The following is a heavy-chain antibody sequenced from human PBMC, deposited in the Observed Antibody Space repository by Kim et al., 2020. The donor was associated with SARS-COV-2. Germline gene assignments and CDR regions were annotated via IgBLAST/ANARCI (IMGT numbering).Heavy chain of an antibody. V-gene: IGHV1-69*13. D-gene: IGHD2-15*01. CDR2: IIPIFGTA. Sequence: SVKVSCKASGGTFSSYAISWVRQAPGQGLEWMGGIIPIFGTANYAQKFQGRVTITADESTSTAYMELSSLRSEDPAVYYCARANRDCSGGSCYLDAFDIWGEGTMVTVSS. J-gene: IGHJ3*02. CDR3: ARANRDCSGGSCYLDAFDI. CDR1: GGTFSSYA.